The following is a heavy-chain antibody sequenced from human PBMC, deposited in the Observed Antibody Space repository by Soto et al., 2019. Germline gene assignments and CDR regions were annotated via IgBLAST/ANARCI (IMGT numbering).Heavy chain of an antibody. CDR1: GGSISSYY. D-gene: IGHD5-18*01. V-gene: IGHV4-59*08. Sequence: PSETLSLTCTVSGGSISSYYWSWIRQPPGKGLEWIGYIYYSGSTNYNPSLKSRVTISVDTSKNQFSLKLSSVTAADTAVYYCARRIHYYYYYYMDVWGKGTTVTVSS. J-gene: IGHJ6*03. CDR3: ARRIHYYYYYYMDV. CDR2: IYYSGST.